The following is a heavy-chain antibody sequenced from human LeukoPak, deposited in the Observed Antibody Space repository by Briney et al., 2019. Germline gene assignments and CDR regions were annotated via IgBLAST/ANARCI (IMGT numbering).Heavy chain of an antibody. CDR2: ISGSGGST. J-gene: IGHJ4*02. V-gene: IGHV3-23*01. D-gene: IGHD1-26*01. CDR3: AKGFGRSGSYYFDY. CDR1: GFTFSSYA. Sequence: PGGSLRLSCAASGFTFSSYAMSWVRQAPGKGLEWVSAISGSGGSTYYADSVKGRYTISRDNSKNTLYLQMNSLRAEDTAVYYCAKGFGRSGSYYFDYWGQGTLVTVSS.